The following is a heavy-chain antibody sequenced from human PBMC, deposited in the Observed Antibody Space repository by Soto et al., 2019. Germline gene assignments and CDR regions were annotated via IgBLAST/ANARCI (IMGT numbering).Heavy chain of an antibody. D-gene: IGHD1-1*01. CDR2: TYYRSKWYI. Sequence: QVQLQQSGPGLVKPSQTLSLTCDISGDSVSSNSAAWNWIRQTPSRGLEWLGRTYYRSKWYINYAVSVKSRITVNPDTSKNQFCLQLNSGTPEDTAVYYCARGSWDDVTGHYYMDVWGKGTTVTVSS. V-gene: IGHV6-1*01. CDR3: ARGSWDDVTGHYYMDV. CDR1: GDSVSSNSAA. J-gene: IGHJ6*03.